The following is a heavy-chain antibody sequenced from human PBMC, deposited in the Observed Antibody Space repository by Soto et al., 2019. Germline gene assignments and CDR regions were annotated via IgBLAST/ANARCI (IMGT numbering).Heavy chain of an antibody. J-gene: IGHJ6*02. CDR3: ASPDINCSSNSCSHYYYYYSGMDV. CDR2: ISYDGSNK. V-gene: IGHV3-30-3*01. Sequence: PGGSLRLSCAASGFTFSSYAMHWVRQAPGKGLEWVAVISYDGSNKYYADSVKGRFTISRDNSKNTLYLQMNSLRAEDTAVYYCASPDINCSSNSCSHYYYYYSGMDVWGQGPTVTVYS. D-gene: IGHD2-2*01. CDR1: GFTFSSYA.